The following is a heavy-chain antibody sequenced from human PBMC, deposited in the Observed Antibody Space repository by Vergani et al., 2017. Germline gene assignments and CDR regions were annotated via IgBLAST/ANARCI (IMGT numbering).Heavy chain of an antibody. D-gene: IGHD3-16*01. Sequence: QVQLQESGPGLVKPSETLSLTCTVSGGSISSYYWSWIRQPPGKGLEWIGYIYYSGTTNYNPPLKSRVTISLDTSKNQFSLRLSSVTAADTAVYYCARVDVWGSADYWGQGTLVTVSS. CDR1: GGSISSYY. CDR3: ARVDVWGSADY. J-gene: IGHJ4*02. CDR2: IYYSGTT. V-gene: IGHV4-59*01.